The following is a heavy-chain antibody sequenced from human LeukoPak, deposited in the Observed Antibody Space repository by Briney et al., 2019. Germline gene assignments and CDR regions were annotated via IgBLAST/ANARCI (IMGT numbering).Heavy chain of an antibody. J-gene: IGHJ6*03. CDR3: ASRPPPGIAVAGYYYYYMDV. CDR1: GVSISSSNYY. V-gene: IGHV4-39*01. CDR2: IYYSGIT. Sequence: AETLTLTCTVSGVSISSSNYYWRRLPQPPGKGRVWIVSIYYSGITYYNPSLKSLITISVDTAKNQFSLKLSSVTAADTAGYYCASRPPPGIAVAGYYYYYMDVWGKGTTVTISS. D-gene: IGHD6-19*01.